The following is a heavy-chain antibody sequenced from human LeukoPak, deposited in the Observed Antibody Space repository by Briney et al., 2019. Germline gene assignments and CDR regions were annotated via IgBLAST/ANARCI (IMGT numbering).Heavy chain of an antibody. V-gene: IGHV3-21*01. CDR2: ISSSSSYI. Sequence: GGSLRLSCAASGFTFSSYAMSWVRQAPGKGLEWVSSISSSSSYIYYADSVKGRFTISRDNAKNSLYLQMNSLRAEDTAVYYCARGRYYYDSSGYYYEYYYYYYMDVWGKGTTVTVSS. CDR3: ARGRYYYDSSGYYYEYYYYYYMDV. CDR1: GFTFSSYA. J-gene: IGHJ6*03. D-gene: IGHD3-22*01.